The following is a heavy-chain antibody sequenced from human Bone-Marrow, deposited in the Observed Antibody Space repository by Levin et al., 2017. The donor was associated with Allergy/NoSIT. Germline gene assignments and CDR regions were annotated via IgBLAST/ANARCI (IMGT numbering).Heavy chain of an antibody. CDR1: GFTFSDYY. CDR3: ARVHYGGDDVGFDY. D-gene: IGHD4-23*01. V-gene: IGHV3-11*01. J-gene: IGHJ4*02. CDR2: ISSSGSTI. Sequence: GESLKISCAASGFTFSDYYMSWIRQAPGKGLEWVSYISSSGSTIYYADSVKGRVTISRDNAKNSLYLQMNSLRAEDTAVYYCARVHYGGDDVGFDYWGQGTLVTVSS.